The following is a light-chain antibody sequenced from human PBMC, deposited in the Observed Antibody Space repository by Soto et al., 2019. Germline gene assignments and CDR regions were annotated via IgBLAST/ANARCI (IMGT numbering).Light chain of an antibody. CDR2: GVS. CDR1: QGISNS. CDR3: QQYNNWPSLT. Sequence: EIVMTQSPATPSVSPGERATLSCMASQGISNSLAWYQQKPGQAPRLLIYGVSTRATGIPARFSGSGSGTEFTLTISSLQSEDFAVYYCQQYNNWPSLTFGGGTKVDIK. J-gene: IGKJ4*01. V-gene: IGKV3-15*01.